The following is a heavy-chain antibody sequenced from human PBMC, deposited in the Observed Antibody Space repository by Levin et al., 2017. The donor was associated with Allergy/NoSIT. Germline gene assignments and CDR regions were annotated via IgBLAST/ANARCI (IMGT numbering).Heavy chain of an antibody. CDR3: ARDLDYDSGGLNY. V-gene: IGHV3-33*01. CDR2: IWYDGSKK. D-gene: IGHD3-22*01. J-gene: IGHJ4*02. Sequence: LSLTCAASGFTFSSYGMHWVRQAPGKGLEWVAVIWYDGSKKYYADSVKGRFTISRDNSKNTLDLQMNSLRAEDTAVYYCARDLDYDSGGLNYWGQGTLVTVSS. CDR1: GFTFSSYG.